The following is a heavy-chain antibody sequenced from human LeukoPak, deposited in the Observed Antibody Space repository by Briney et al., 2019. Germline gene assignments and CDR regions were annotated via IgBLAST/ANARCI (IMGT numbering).Heavy chain of an antibody. CDR3: ASVRRGFGESSKYYAYYYMGV. J-gene: IGHJ6*03. CDR2: IYYSGST. Sequence: SETLSLTCTVSGGSISSYYWSWIRQPPGKGLEWIGCIYYSGSTNYNPSLKSRVTISVDTSQNQFSLKLSSVTAADTAVYYCASVRRGFGESSKYYAYYYMGVWGKGTAVTISS. D-gene: IGHD3-10*01. V-gene: IGHV4-59*08. CDR1: GGSISSYY.